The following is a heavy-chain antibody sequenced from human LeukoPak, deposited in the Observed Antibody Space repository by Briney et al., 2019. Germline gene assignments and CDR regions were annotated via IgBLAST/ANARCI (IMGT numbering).Heavy chain of an antibody. CDR2: ISSSSSYI. Sequence: GGSLRLSCAASGFTFSSYSMNWVRQAPGKGLEWVSSISSSSSYIYYADSVKGRFTISRDNAKNSLYLQMNSLRAEDTAVYYCASLSYSGESAFDIWGQGTTVTVSS. CDR3: ASLSYSGESAFDI. CDR1: GFTFSSYS. V-gene: IGHV3-21*01. J-gene: IGHJ3*02. D-gene: IGHD1-26*01.